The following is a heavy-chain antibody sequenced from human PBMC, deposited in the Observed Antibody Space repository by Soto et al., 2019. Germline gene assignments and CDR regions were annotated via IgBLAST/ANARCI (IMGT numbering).Heavy chain of an antibody. V-gene: IGHV4-38-2*01. CDR1: GYSISSGYY. CDR3: ARAGSYYYYGMDV. J-gene: IGHJ6*02. Sequence: PSETLSLTCAVSGYSISSGYYWGWIRQPPGKGLEWIGSIYHSGSTYYNPSLKSRVTISVDTSKNQFSLKLSSVTAADTAVYYCARAGSYYYYGMDVWGQGTTVTVSS. D-gene: IGHD3-10*01. CDR2: IYHSGST.